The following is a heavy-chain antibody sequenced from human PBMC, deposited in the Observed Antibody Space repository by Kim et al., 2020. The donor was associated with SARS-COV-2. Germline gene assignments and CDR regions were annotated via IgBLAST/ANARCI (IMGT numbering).Heavy chain of an antibody. Sequence: GGSLRLSCAASGFTVNSNYMSWVRQAPGEGLEWVSVLYAGGSTYYADSVKGRFTISRDNSKNTVFLQMNSLRAEDTAVYYCARPRSSGVATLNNGIDVWGQGTTVIVSS. CDR1: GFTVNSNY. D-gene: IGHD3-10*01. CDR3: ARPRSSGVATLNNGIDV. CDR2: LYAGGST. V-gene: IGHV3-53*01. J-gene: IGHJ6*02.